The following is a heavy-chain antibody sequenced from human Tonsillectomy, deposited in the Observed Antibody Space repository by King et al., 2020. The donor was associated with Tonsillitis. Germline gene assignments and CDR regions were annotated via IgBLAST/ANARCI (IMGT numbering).Heavy chain of an antibody. J-gene: IGHJ4*02. D-gene: IGHD4-17*01. V-gene: IGHV3-30*01. CDR1: GFTFSSYA. CDR3: AASLNADYGDYASHY. CDR2: ISYDATNK. Sequence: VQLVESGGGVVQPGRSLRLSCAASGFTFSSYAIHWVRQAPGKGLEWVALISYDATNKYYADSVKGRLTISRDNSKNTLYLQMNSLRTEDTAVYYCAASLNADYGDYASHYWGQGTLVTVSS.